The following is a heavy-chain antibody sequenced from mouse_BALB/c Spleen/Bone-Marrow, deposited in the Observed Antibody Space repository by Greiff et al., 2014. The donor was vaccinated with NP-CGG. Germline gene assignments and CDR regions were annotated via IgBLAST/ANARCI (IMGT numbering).Heavy chain of an antibody. CDR2: IYPGDGDT. D-gene: IGHD2-3*01. CDR3: ARSDGYRAMDY. Sequence: VQLQESGPELVKPGASVKISCKASGYAFSNSWMNWVKQRPGQGLEWIGRIYPGDGDTYYNGKFKDKATLTADKSSSTAYMQLSSLTSVDSAFYFCARSDGYRAMDYWGQGPSVTVSS. CDR1: GYAFSNSW. J-gene: IGHJ4*01. V-gene: IGHV1-82*01.